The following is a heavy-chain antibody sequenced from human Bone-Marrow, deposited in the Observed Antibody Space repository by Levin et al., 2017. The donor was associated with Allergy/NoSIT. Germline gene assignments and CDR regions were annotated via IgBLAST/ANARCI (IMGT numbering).Heavy chain of an antibody. CDR2: VSYDGRIK. CDR1: GFTFTSYA. J-gene: IGHJ6*02. CDR3: SRDEGDYSYGYKAYYHGMDV. D-gene: IGHD5-18*01. Sequence: GGSLRLSCAASGFTFTSYAMNWVRQAPGKGLEWVAIVSYDGRIKDYADSVKGRFSISRDNSTNTVHLQMNSVRAADTAVYHCSRDEGDYSYGYKAYYHGMDVWGLGTTVTVSS. V-gene: IGHV3-30*04.